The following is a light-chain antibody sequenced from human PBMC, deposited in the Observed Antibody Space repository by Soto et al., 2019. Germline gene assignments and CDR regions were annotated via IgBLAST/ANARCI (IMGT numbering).Light chain of an antibody. CDR1: SSNIGAGYD. CDR2: ANT. V-gene: IGLV1-40*01. Sequence: QPVLTQPPSVSGAPGQTVTISCTGSSSNIGAGYDVHWYQQLPGTAPKLLIYANTNRPSGVPDRFSGSKSGTSASLAIIGLLAEDEADYYCHSYDSSLSGYVFGTGTKLTV. CDR3: HSYDSSLSGYV. J-gene: IGLJ1*01.